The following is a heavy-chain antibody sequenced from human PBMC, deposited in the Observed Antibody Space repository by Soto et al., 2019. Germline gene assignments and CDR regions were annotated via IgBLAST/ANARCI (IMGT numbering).Heavy chain of an antibody. D-gene: IGHD2-2*01. V-gene: IGHV1-18*01. CDR3: ARDTGAATDMTDIVVVPLYYYYGMDV. J-gene: IGHJ6*02. Sequence: ASVKVSCKASGYTFTSYGISWVRQAPGQGLEWMGWISAYNGNTNYAQKLQGRVTMTTDTSTSTAYMELRSLRSDDTAVYYCARDTGAATDMTDIVVVPLYYYYGMDVWGQGTTVTVSS. CDR2: ISAYNGNT. CDR1: GYTFTSYG.